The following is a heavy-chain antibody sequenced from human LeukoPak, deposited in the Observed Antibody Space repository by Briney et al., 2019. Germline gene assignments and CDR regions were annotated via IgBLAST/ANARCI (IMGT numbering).Heavy chain of an antibody. CDR2: MNPNSGNT. CDR1: GYTFTSYD. V-gene: IGHV1-8*03. D-gene: IGHD6-6*01. CDR3: ARGRHRAARYYFDY. Sequence: ASVKVSCKAPGYTFTSYDINWVRQATGQGLEWMGWMNPNSGNTGYAQKFQGRVTITRNTSISTAYMELSSLRSEDTAVYYCARGRHRAARYYFDYWGQGTLVTVSS. J-gene: IGHJ4*02.